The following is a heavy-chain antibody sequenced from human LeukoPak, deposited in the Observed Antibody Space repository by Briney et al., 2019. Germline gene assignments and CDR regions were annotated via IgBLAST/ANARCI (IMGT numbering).Heavy chain of an antibody. CDR1: GFTVSSNY. CDR2: IYSGGST. J-gene: IGHJ4*02. D-gene: IGHD3-22*01. CDR3: ARVSYYDSSGYYFLSYVDY. Sequence: GGSLRLSCAASGFTVSSNYMSWVRQAPGKGLEWVSVIYSGGSTYYADSVRGRFTISRDNSKNTLYLQMNSLGAEVTAVYYCARVSYYDSSGYYFLSYVDYWGQGTLVTVSS. V-gene: IGHV3-53*01.